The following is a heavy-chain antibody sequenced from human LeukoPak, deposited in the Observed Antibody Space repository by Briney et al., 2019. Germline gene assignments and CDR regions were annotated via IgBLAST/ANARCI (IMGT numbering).Heavy chain of an antibody. CDR2: IYYSGST. Sequence: SETLSLICTVSGGSIRSSSYYWGWIRQPPGKGLEWIGSIYYSGSTYYHPTLTSRVTISVDTAKNQFSLKLSSVTAADTAVDYCSRVGVINWFDPWGQGTLVTVSS. J-gene: IGHJ5*02. D-gene: IGHD2-21*01. CDR3: SRVGVINWFDP. CDR1: GGSIRSSSYY. V-gene: IGHV4-39*07.